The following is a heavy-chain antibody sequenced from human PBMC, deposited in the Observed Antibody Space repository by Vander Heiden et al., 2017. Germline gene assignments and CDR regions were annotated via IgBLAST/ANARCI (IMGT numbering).Heavy chain of an antibody. D-gene: IGHD3-10*01. CDR2: IYYSGST. J-gene: IGHJ4*02. CDR1: GGAFSSYY. CDR3: ARAGGYGSGSEH. V-gene: IGHV4-59*01. Sequence: QVQLQESGPGLVKPSETLSLTCTVSGGAFSSYYWSWIRQPPGKGLEWIGYIYYSGSTNYNPSRKSRVTISIDTSKNQFSLRLSSVTAADTAVYYCARAGGYGSGSEHWGQGTLVTVSS.